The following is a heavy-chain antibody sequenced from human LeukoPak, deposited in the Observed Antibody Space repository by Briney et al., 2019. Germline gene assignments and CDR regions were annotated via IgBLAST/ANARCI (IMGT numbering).Heavy chain of an antibody. Sequence: ASVNVSCKVSGYTLTELSMHWVRQAPGKGLEWMGGFDPEDGETIYAQKFQGRVTMTEDTSTDTAYMELSSLRSEDTAVYYCATDSAYCGGDCYSDAFDIWAKGQWSPSLQ. CDR3: ATDSAYCGGDCYSDAFDI. J-gene: IGHJ3*02. V-gene: IGHV1-24*01. CDR1: GYTLTELS. D-gene: IGHD2-21*02. CDR2: FDPEDGET.